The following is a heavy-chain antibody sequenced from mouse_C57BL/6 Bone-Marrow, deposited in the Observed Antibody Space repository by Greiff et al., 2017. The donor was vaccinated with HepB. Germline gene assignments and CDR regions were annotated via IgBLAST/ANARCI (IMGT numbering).Heavy chain of an antibody. J-gene: IGHJ2*01. CDR3: AREDYDPYYFDY. V-gene: IGHV1-20*01. Sequence: EVHLVESGPELVKPGDSVKISCKASGYSFTGYFMNWVMQSHGKSLEWIGRINPYNGDTFYNQKFKGKATLTVDKSSSTAHMELRSLTSEDSAVYYCAREDYDPYYFDYWGQGTTLTVSS. CDR2: INPYNGDT. D-gene: IGHD2-4*01. CDR1: GYSFTGYF.